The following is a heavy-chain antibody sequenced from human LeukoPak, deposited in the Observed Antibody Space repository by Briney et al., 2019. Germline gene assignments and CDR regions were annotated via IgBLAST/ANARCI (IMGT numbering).Heavy chain of an antibody. CDR2: INPGSGNT. J-gene: IGHJ4*02. D-gene: IGHD3-22*01. V-gene: IGHV1-46*01. CDR3: ARGGTYYYDRSVYTALLLDY. Sequence: ASVKVSCKASGYTFTSQYIHWVRQAPGQGLEWMGIINPGSGNTKYAQIFQGRVTVTRDTSTSTVYMELSSLRSEDTAIYYCARGGTYYYDRSVYTALLLDYWGQGTLVTVSS. CDR1: GYTFTSQY.